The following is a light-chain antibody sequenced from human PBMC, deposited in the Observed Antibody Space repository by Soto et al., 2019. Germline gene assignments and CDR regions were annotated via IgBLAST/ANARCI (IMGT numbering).Light chain of an antibody. V-gene: IGKV3-20*01. CDR2: GAS. J-gene: IGKJ1*01. CDR3: QQYGSSRWT. CDR1: QSVSSNY. Sequence: ENGLTKYPGTLSLSLGERATLSCRASQSVSSNYVAWYQQKPGQAPRLLVYGASSRATGIPDRFSGSGSGTDFTLTISRLEPEDFAVYYCQQYGSSRWTFGQGTKVDIK.